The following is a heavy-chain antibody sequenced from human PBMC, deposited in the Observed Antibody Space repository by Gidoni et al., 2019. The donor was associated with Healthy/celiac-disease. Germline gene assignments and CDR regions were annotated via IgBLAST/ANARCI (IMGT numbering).Heavy chain of an antibody. Sequence: EVQLVASGGGLVKPGGSLRISCAASGSPFSSSSMNWGRKAPGKGLEWVSSMSSSSSYIYYADSVKGRFTISSDNAKNSLYLQMNSLRAEDTAVYYCARTSLLDAFDIWGQGTMVTVSS. CDR2: MSSSSSYI. J-gene: IGHJ3*02. CDR1: GSPFSSSS. D-gene: IGHD2-15*01. CDR3: ARTSLLDAFDI. V-gene: IGHV3-21*01.